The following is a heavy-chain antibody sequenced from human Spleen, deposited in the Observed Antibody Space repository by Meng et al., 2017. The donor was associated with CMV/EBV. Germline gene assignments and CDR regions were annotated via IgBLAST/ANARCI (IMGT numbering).Heavy chain of an antibody. J-gene: IGHJ6*02. CDR2: IYYGGST. CDR1: GGSISSYY. D-gene: IGHD5-18*01. CDR3: ARDSPAGLPPYYYGADV. Sequence: SETLSLTCTVSGGSISSYYWSWIRQPPGKGLEWIGYIYYGGSTNYNPSLRSRVTISGDTSKNQLSLNLSSVTAADTAVYYCARDSPAGLPPYYYGADVWGQGTTVTVSS. V-gene: IGHV4-59*01.